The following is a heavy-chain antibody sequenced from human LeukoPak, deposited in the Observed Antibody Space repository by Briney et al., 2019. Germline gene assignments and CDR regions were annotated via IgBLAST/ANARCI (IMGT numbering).Heavy chain of an antibody. D-gene: IGHD6-13*01. CDR3: ATDRVAAAGTAGEMVY. V-gene: IGHV1-24*01. CDR1: GYTLTELS. Sequence: ASXKVSCKVSGYTLTELSMHWVRQAPGKGLEWMGGFDPEDGETIYAQKFQGRVTMTEDTSTDTAYMELSSLRSEDTAVYYCATDRVAAAGTAGEMVYWGQGTLVTVSS. CDR2: FDPEDGET. J-gene: IGHJ4*02.